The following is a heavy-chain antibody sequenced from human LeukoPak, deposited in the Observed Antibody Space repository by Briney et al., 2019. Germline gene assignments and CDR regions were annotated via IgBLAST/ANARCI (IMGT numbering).Heavy chain of an antibody. CDR3: ARHDYSYGYAFDY. Sequence: SETLSLTCSVSGGSISRGDHYWSWLRLPPGKGPEWIGYISYSGITYYTPSLKSRLTMSVDTSKNEISLRLTSVTAADTAVYYCARHDYSYGYAFDYWGQGILVTVSS. CDR1: GGSISRGDHY. J-gene: IGHJ4*02. V-gene: IGHV4-30-4*01. D-gene: IGHD5-18*01. CDR2: ISYSGIT.